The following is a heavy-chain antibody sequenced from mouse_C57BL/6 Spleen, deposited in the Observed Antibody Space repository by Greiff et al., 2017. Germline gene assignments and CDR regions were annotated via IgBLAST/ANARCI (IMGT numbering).Heavy chain of an antibody. CDR1: GYTFTDYE. V-gene: IGHV1-15*01. CDR2: IDPETGGT. J-gene: IGHJ3*01. CDR3: TRYYYGSSSPWFAY. D-gene: IGHD1-1*01. Sequence: VKLQQSGAELVRPGASVTLSCKASGYTFTDYEMHWVKQTPVHGLEWIGAIDPETGGTAYNQKFKGKAILTADKSSSTAYMELRSLTSEDSAVYYCTRYYYGSSSPWFAYWGQGTLVTVSA.